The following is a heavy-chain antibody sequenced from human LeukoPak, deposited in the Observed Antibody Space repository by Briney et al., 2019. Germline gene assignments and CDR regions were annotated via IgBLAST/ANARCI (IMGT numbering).Heavy chain of an antibody. J-gene: IGHJ6*03. D-gene: IGHD1-26*01. CDR3: ARKRELLNYYYYMDV. V-gene: IGHV4-39*07. CDR2: IYYSGST. Sequence: SSETLSLTCTVSGGSISSSSYYWGWIRQPPGKGLEWIGSIYYSGSTYYNPSLKSRVTISVDTSKNQFSLKLSSVTAADTAVYYCARKRELLNYYYYMDVWGKGTTVTISS. CDR1: GGSISSSSYY.